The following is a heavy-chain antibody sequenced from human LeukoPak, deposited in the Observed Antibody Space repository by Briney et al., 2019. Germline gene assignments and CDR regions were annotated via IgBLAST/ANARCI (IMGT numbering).Heavy chain of an antibody. Sequence: GGSLRLSCAAAGFTLSTYDMHWVRHVTGKGLEWVSVIGTAGDTYYAGSVQGRFTISRESAKNSLYLQMNSLRAGDTAVYYCARGTGTYFDYWGQGTLVIVSS. D-gene: IGHD3/OR15-3a*01. CDR2: IGTAGDT. CDR3: ARGTGTYFDY. V-gene: IGHV3-13*01. CDR1: GFTLSTYD. J-gene: IGHJ4*02.